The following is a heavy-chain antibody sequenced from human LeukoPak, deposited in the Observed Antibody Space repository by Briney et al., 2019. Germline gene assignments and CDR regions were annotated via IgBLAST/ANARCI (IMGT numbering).Heavy chain of an antibody. D-gene: IGHD2-2*01. Sequence: PGGSLRLSCAASGFTVSSNYMSWVRQAPGKGLEWVSVIYSGGSTYYADSVKGRFTISRDNSKNTLYLQMNSLRAEDTAVYYCAKTPQNIVVVPAAFDIWGQGTMVTVSS. CDR2: IYSGGST. CDR1: GFTVSSNY. J-gene: IGHJ3*02. CDR3: AKTPQNIVVVPAAFDI. V-gene: IGHV3-53*01.